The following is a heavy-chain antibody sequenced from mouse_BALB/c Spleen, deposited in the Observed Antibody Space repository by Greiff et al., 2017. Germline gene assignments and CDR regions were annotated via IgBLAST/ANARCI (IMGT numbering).Heavy chain of an antibody. CDR2: IRLKSHNYAT. CDR3: TRGWILRGGAMDY. J-gene: IGHJ4*01. CDR1: GFTFSNYW. D-gene: IGHD2-3*01. Sequence: DVKLVESGGGLVQPGGSMKLSCVASGFTFSNYWMNWVRQSPEKGLEWVAEIRLKSHNYATHYAESVKGRFTISRDESKSSVYQQMNNLRAEDTGIYYCTRGWILRGGAMDYWGQGTSVTVSS. V-gene: IGHV6-6*02.